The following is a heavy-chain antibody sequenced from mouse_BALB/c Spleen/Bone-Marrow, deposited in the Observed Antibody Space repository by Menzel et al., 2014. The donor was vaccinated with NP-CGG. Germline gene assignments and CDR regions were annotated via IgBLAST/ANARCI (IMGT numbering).Heavy chain of an antibody. Sequence: EVNLVDSGGGLVKPGGSLKLSCAASGFTFSDYYMFWVRQTPERRLEWVATISDDGGNTYYRDSVKGRFTISRDNAKNKLNLQMSSLKSEDTATYHCARETGPRAMDYWGQGTSVTVSS. CDR1: GFTFSDYY. V-gene: IGHV5-4*02. CDR3: ARETGPRAMDY. CDR2: ISDDGGNT. J-gene: IGHJ4*01. D-gene: IGHD4-1*01.